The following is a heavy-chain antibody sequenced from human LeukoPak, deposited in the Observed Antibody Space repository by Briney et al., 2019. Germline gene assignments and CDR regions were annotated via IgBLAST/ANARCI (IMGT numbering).Heavy chain of an antibody. Sequence: SETLSLTCTVSGGSISSTGFYWGWIRQPPGKGLEWIGSIYYSGSTYYNPSLKSRVTMSVDTSKNQFSLKLSSVTAADTAVYYCARGPTVTTSPYFDLWGRGTLVTVSS. CDR2: IYYSGST. J-gene: IGHJ2*01. D-gene: IGHD4-11*01. V-gene: IGHV4-39*01. CDR3: ARGPTVTTSPYFDL. CDR1: GGSISSTGFY.